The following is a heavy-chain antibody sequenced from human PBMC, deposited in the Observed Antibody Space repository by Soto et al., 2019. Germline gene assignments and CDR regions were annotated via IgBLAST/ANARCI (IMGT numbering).Heavy chain of an antibody. V-gene: IGHV1-46*03. CDR2: INPSGGST. CDR1: GYTFTSYY. Sequence: ASVKVSCKASGYTFTSYYMHWVRQAPGQGLEWMGIINPSGGSTSYAQKFQGRVTMTRDTSTSTVYMELSSLRSEDTAVYYCARGSPAFFLEWLSDGPHGDYWGQGTLVTVSS. J-gene: IGHJ4*02. D-gene: IGHD3-3*01. CDR3: ARGSPAFFLEWLSDGPHGDY.